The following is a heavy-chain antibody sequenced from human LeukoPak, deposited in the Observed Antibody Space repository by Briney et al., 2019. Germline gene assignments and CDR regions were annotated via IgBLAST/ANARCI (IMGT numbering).Heavy chain of an antibody. D-gene: IGHD1-26*01. CDR1: GYTFISYN. Sequence: ASVKVSCKASGYTFISYNINWLRQATGQGLEWMGWVNPRSGDAGYLQKFQGRLTITRDSSIDTAYMDLSGLNSEDTAVYYCARDIATTRAFDIWGQGTMVTASS. CDR2: VNPRSGDA. J-gene: IGHJ3*02. V-gene: IGHV1-8*01. CDR3: ARDIATTRAFDI.